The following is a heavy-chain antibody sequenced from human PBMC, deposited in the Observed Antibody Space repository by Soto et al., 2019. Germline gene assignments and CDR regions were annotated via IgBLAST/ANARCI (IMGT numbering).Heavy chain of an antibody. CDR3: AREKIVVPTDYWYFDL. J-gene: IGHJ2*01. V-gene: IGHV3-74*01. Sequence: EVQLVESGGGLVQPGGSLRLSCAASGFTFSSYWMHWVRQAPGKGLVWVSRINSDGSSTSYADSVKGRFTISRDNAKNTLYLQMNSLRAEDTAVYYCAREKIVVPTDYWYFDLWGRGTLVTVSS. D-gene: IGHD3-10*01. CDR2: INSDGSST. CDR1: GFTFSSYW.